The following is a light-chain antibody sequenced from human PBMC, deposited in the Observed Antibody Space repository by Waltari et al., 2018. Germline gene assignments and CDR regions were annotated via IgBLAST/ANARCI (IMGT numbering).Light chain of an antibody. V-gene: IGKV3-11*01. Sequence: EIVWTQSPAPMSLSSGEIPDLSCRASQSVSTYLAWYQPKPRQAPSILIYAASNSATAIPARFSGSESETDFTFTISRHEPEDFAVYYCQRRGNWPYTFGQGTKVEIK. CDR2: AAS. J-gene: IGKJ2*01. CDR3: QRRGNWPYT. CDR1: QSVSTY.